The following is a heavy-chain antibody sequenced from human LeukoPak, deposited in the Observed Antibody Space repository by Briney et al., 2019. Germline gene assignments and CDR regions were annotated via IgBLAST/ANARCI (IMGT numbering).Heavy chain of an antibody. D-gene: IGHD2-15*01. J-gene: IGHJ4*02. V-gene: IGHV3-7*01. CDR2: IKQDGSEK. CDR1: GFTFSSYA. CDR3: ARDFGVFCSGGSCPFDY. Sequence: PGGSLRLSCAASGFTFSSYAMSWVRQAPGKGLEWVANIKQDGSEKYYVDSVKGRFTISRDNAKNSLYLQMNSLRAEDTAVYYCARDFGVFCSGGSCPFDYWGQGTLVTVSS.